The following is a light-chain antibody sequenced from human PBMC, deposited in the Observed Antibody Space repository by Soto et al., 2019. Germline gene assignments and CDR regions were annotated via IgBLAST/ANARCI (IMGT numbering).Light chain of an antibody. CDR2: GAS. V-gene: IGKV3-20*01. J-gene: IGKJ1*01. CDR1: QSVSNNY. CDR3: QQYGSSRWT. Sequence: EIVVTKSPGTLSLSPGERATLSCRASQSVSNNYLAWYQQKPGQAPRLLIYGASNRATGIPDRFSGSGSGTDFTLTISRPEPEDFAVYYCQQYGSSRWTFGQGTKVDIK.